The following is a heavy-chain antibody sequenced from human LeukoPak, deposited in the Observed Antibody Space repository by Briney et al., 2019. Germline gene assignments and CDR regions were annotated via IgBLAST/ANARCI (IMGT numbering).Heavy chain of an antibody. CDR1: GFTFSSYW. Sequence: PVGSLRLSCAASGFTFSSYWMSWVRQAPGKGLEWVANIKQDGSEKFCIDSVRGRFTISRDNAKNSLHLQMNSLRAEDTAVYYCARGDFWSGDYTDAFDIWGQGTMVTVSS. D-gene: IGHD3-3*01. CDR2: IKQDGSEK. CDR3: ARGDFWSGDYTDAFDI. V-gene: IGHV3-7*04. J-gene: IGHJ3*02.